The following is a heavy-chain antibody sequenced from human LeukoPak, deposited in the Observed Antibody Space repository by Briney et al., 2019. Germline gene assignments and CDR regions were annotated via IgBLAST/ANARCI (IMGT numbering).Heavy chain of an antibody. V-gene: IGHV3-23*01. D-gene: IGHD1-14*01. CDR3: AKDLTLAVGNFFDY. Sequence: GGSLRLSCSASGFTFRNYAMNWVRQTPGKGLEWVSGIGAGGDTTYFADSVKGRFTISRDNSKNTLYLQMNSLRAEDTALYYCAKDLTLAVGNFFDYWGQGTLVTVSS. J-gene: IGHJ4*02. CDR2: IGAGGDTT. CDR1: GFTFRNYA.